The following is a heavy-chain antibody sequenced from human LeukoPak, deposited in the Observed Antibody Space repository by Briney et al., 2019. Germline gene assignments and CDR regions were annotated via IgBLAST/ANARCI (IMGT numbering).Heavy chain of an antibody. V-gene: IGHV3-11*04. Sequence: PGGSLRLSCAASGFTFSDYYMSWIRQAPGKGLEWVSYISSSGSTIYYADSVKGRFTISRDNAKNSLYLQMNSLRAEDTAVYYCASILGFCSSTSCYAFDYLGQGTLVIVAS. D-gene: IGHD2-2*01. CDR3: ASILGFCSSTSCYAFDY. CDR1: GFTFSDYY. CDR2: ISSSGSTI. J-gene: IGHJ4*02.